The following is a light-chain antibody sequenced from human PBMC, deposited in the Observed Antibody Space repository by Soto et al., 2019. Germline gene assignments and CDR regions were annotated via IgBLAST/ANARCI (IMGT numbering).Light chain of an antibody. J-gene: IGKJ1*01. Sequence: DIQMTQSPSSLSASVGDRVTITCRASQSINTYLNWYQQKPGKAPKLLIYAASSLQSGVPSRFSGSGSATDFTLTISSLQPEDFANYYCQQSYSTPPKFGQGTKVEIK. CDR2: AAS. CDR1: QSINTY. CDR3: QQSYSTPPK. V-gene: IGKV1-39*01.